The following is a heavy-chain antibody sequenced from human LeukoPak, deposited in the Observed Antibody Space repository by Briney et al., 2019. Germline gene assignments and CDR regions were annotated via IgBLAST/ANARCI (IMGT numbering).Heavy chain of an antibody. J-gene: IGHJ4*02. CDR2: ISWNSGSI. CDR3: AKDRAVAGPRWYYFDY. V-gene: IGHV3-9*01. CDR1: GFTFDDYA. D-gene: IGHD6-19*01. Sequence: PGGSLRLSCAASGFTFDDYATHWVRQAPGKGLEWVSGISWNSGSIGYADSVKGRFTISRDNAKNSLYLQMNSLRAEDTALYYCAKDRAVAGPRWYYFDYWGQGTLVTVSS.